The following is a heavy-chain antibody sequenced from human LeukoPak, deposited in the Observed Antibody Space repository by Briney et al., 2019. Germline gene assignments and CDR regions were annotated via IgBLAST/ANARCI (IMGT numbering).Heavy chain of an antibody. D-gene: IGHD5-18*01. V-gene: IGHV3-23*01. J-gene: IGHJ4*02. CDR2: ISGSGGST. CDR1: GFTFSSFA. Sequence: GGSLRLSCAASGFTFSSFAMSWVRQAPGKGLEWVSGISGSGGSTYYADSVQGRFTISRDNSKNTLYLQINSLRADDTAVYYCARKVDTAMILYSDYWGQGTLVTVSS. CDR3: ARKVDTAMILYSDY.